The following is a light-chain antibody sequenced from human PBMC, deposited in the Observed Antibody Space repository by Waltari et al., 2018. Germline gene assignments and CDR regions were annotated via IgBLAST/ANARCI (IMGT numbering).Light chain of an antibody. CDR1: SSNIGSTT. Sequence: QSVLTQPPSASGTPGQRVTIPCSGSSSNIGSTTVNWYQQLPGTAPKLLIYSNNQRPSGVPDRFSGSKSGTSASLAISGLQSEDEADYYCAAWDDSLNGLFGGGTKLTVL. J-gene: IGLJ3*02. V-gene: IGLV1-44*01. CDR2: SNN. CDR3: AAWDDSLNGL.